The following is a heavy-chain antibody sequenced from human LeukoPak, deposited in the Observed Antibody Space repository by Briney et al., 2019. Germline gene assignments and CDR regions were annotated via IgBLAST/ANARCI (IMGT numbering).Heavy chain of an antibody. CDR2: ISNGGTT. CDR3: VRLQPNTGEWAFDI. J-gene: IGHJ3*02. V-gene: IGHV4-59*01. Sequence: PSETLSLTCTVSGDSISKYYWSWIRQPPGEGLEWIGYISNGGTTKYNPSLKSRVTISVDTSNNRLSLRLSSVTAADTAVYHCVRLQPNTGEWAFDIWGQGTMVSVSS. D-gene: IGHD1-1*01. CDR1: GDSISKYY.